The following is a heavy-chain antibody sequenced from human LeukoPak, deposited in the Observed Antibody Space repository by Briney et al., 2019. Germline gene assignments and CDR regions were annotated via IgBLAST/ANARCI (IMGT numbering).Heavy chain of an antibody. D-gene: IGHD5-18*01. CDR2: IYSGGST. J-gene: IGHJ4*02. CDR3: ARGGYSYGYDY. Sequence: GGSLRLSRAPSGLTASSNYMSWVGPAPRKGLEWVSGIYSGGSTYYADSVNGRITISRDNFKSSLYLQMNSLRGKNAAEYYGARGGYSYGYDYWGQGTLVTVSS. V-gene: IGHV3-53*01. CDR1: GLTASSNY.